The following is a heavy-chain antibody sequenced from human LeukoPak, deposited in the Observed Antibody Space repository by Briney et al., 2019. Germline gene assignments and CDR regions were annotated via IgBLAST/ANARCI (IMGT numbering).Heavy chain of an antibody. CDR1: GGSISSGSYY. J-gene: IGHJ3*02. CDR3: ARVTPGSDAFDI. V-gene: IGHV4-61*02. D-gene: IGHD2-15*01. CDR2: IYTSGST. Sequence: SETLSLTCTVSGGSISSGSYYWSWIRQPAGKGLEWIGRIYTSGSTNYNPSLKSRVTMSVDTSKNQFSLKLSSVTAADTAVYYCARVTPGSDAFDIWGQGTMVTVSS.